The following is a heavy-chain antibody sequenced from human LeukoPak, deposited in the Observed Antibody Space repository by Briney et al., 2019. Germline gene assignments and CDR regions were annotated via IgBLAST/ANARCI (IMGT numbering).Heavy chain of an antibody. CDR3: ASGVGATAEFDY. CDR2: IIPILGIA. V-gene: IGHV1-69*04. J-gene: IGHJ4*02. CDR1: GGTFSSYA. Sequence: ASVKVSCKASGGTFSSYAISWVRQAPGQGLEWMGRIIPILGIANYAQKFQGRVTITADKSTSTAYMELSSLRSEDTAVYYCASGVGATAEFDYWGQGTLVTVSS. D-gene: IGHD1-26*01.